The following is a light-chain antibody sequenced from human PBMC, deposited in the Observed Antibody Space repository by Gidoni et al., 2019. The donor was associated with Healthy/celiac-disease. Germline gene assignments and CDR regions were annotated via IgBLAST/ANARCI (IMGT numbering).Light chain of an antibody. CDR1: QSVSSY. CDR2: DAS. J-gene: IGKJ4*01. Sequence: EIVLTQSPATLSLSPWERATLSCGASQSVSSYLAWYQQKPGQAPRLLIYDASNRANGIPARLSGSGSGTDFTLTISSIEHEDFAVYYCQQRSNWPPVTFGGGTKVEIK. V-gene: IGKV3-11*01. CDR3: QQRSNWPPVT.